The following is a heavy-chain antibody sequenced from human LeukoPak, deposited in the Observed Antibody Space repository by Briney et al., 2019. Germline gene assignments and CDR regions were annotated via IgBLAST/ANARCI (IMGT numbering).Heavy chain of an antibody. CDR3: AELGITMIGGV. J-gene: IGHJ6*04. CDR1: GFTFTTYW. Sequence: GGSLRLSCAASGFTFTTYWMSWVRQAPGKGLEWVANIQQDGTEKYYVDSVKGRLTISRDNAKNSLYLQMNSLRAEDTAVYYCAELGITMIGGVWGKGTTVTVSS. D-gene: IGHD3-10*02. CDR2: IQQDGTEK. V-gene: IGHV3-7*01.